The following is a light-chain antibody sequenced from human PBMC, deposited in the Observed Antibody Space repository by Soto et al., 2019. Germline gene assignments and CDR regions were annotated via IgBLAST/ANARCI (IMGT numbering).Light chain of an antibody. CDR2: GAS. V-gene: IGKV3-20*01. J-gene: IGKJ1*01. CDR1: QSVSSSY. CDR3: QQYYSYPPT. Sequence: EIFLTQSPVTLSLSPVAGATLSCSGGQSVSSSYLAWYQQKPGQAPRLLIYGASSRATGIPDRFSGSGSGTDFTLTISCLQSEDFATYYCQQYYSYPPTFGQGTKVDIK.